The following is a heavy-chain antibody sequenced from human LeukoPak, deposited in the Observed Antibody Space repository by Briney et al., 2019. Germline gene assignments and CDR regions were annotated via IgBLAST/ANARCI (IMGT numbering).Heavy chain of an antibody. D-gene: IGHD6-13*01. CDR1: GCTFSSYG. V-gene: IGHV3-30*02. Sequence: GGALRLSCAASGCTFSSYGMHWVRQAPGKGLEWVAFIRYDGSNKYYADSVKRRVTISRDNSKNTLFLQMNSLRAEDTAVYYCAKDTGLAAAGLFDYWGQGTLVTVSS. J-gene: IGHJ4*02. CDR3: AKDTGLAAAGLFDY. CDR2: IRYDGSNK.